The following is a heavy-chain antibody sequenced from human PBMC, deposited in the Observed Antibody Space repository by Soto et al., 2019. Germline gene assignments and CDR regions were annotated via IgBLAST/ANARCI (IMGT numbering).Heavy chain of an antibody. CDR3: ANPPYGSGSYYTNLDYYYIDV. CDR1: GFTFSSYA. V-gene: IGHV3-23*01. CDR2: ISGSGGST. Sequence: GGSLRLSCAASGFTFSSYAMSWVRQAPGKGLEWVSAISGSGGSTYYADSVKGRFTISRDNSKNTLYLQMNSLRAEDTAVYYYANPPYGSGSYYTNLDYYYIDVWGKRTTVTVSS. D-gene: IGHD3-10*01. J-gene: IGHJ6*03.